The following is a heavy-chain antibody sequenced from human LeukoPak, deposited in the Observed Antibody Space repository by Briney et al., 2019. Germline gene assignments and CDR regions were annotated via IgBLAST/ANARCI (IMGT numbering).Heavy chain of an antibody. CDR3: AIDTPSSSWFVFDS. CDR2: ISTYNGNT. D-gene: IGHD6-13*01. V-gene: IGHV1-18*01. Sequence: ASVKVSCKASGYTFTSYGISWVRQAPGQGLKWMGWISTYNGNTNYAQKLQGRVTMTTDTSTSTAYMELRSLSADDTAVYYCAIDTPSSSWFVFDSWGQGTLVTVSS. J-gene: IGHJ4*02. CDR1: GYTFTSYG.